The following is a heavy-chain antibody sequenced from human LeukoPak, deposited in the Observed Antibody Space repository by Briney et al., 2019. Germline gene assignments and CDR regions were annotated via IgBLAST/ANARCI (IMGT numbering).Heavy chain of an antibody. CDR2: INPKSGAT. J-gene: IGHJ4*02. D-gene: IGHD4-17*01. Sequence: ASVKVSCKTSGYTFTDYYMHWVRQAPGQGLEWMGWINPKSGATNYAQKFQGRVTMSRDTSISTAYLELTRLTSDDTAMYYCARVGTTDYWGQGTLVTVCS. CDR3: ARVGTTDY. V-gene: IGHV1-2*02. CDR1: GYTFTDYY.